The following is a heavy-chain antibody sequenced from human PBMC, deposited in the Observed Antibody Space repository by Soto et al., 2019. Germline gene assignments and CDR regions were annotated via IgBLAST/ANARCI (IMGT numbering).Heavy chain of an antibody. CDR3: ARQYNWKKNWFDP. V-gene: IGHV5-51*01. Sequence: PGESLKISCKGSGYSFTSYWIGWVRQMPGKGLEWMGIIYPGDSDTRYSQSFQGQVTISADKSINTAYLQWSSLKASDTAMYYCARQYNWKKNWFDPWGQGTLVTVSS. J-gene: IGHJ5*02. CDR1: GYSFTSYW. CDR2: IYPGDSDT. D-gene: IGHD1-20*01.